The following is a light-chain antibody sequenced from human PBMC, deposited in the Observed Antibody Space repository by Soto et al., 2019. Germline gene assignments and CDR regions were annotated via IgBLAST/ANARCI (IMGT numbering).Light chain of an antibody. V-gene: IGLV2-14*01. J-gene: IGLJ2*01. Sequence: QSALTQPASVSGSPGQSITISCTGTGSDVGGYNYVSWDQQHPGKAPKVMIYDVSNRPSGVSNRFSGSKSGNTASLTISGLQAEDEADYYCSSYTSASTPLVFGGGTTLTVL. CDR2: DVS. CDR1: GSDVGGYNY. CDR3: SSYTSASTPLV.